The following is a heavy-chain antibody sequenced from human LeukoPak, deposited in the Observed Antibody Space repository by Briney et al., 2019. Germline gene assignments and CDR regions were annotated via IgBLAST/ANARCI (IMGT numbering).Heavy chain of an antibody. CDR3: ARGVAGTSSFDY. Sequence: KFQGRVTMTRNTSISTACMELSSLRSEDTAVYYCARGVAGTSSFDYWGQGTLVTVSS. V-gene: IGHV1-8*01. D-gene: IGHD6-19*01. J-gene: IGHJ4*02.